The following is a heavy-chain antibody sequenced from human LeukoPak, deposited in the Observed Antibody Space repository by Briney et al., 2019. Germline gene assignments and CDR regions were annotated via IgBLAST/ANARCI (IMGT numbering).Heavy chain of an antibody. J-gene: IGHJ4*02. CDR2: ISSSSSYT. D-gene: IGHD3-22*01. Sequence: GGSLRLSCAASGFTFSDYYMSWIRQAPGKGLEWVSYISSSSSYTNYADSVKGRFTISRDNAKNSLYLQMNSLRAEDTAVYYCARVRITMIVVAYDYWGQGTLVTVSS. V-gene: IGHV3-11*06. CDR1: GFTFSDYY. CDR3: ARVRITMIVVAYDY.